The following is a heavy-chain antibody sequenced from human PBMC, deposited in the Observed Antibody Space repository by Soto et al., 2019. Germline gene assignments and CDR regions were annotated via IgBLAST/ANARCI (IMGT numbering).Heavy chain of an antibody. CDR1: GFTFSSSA. Sequence: PGGSLRLSCAASGFTFSSSAMHWVRQAPGKGLEWVAVISYDGNNKYYADSVKGRFTISRDNSKNTLYLQMNSLRAEDTAVYYCARDRSRDYYYYGLDVWGQGTTVTVSS. D-gene: IGHD3-10*01. CDR2: ISYDGNNK. J-gene: IGHJ6*02. CDR3: ARDRSRDYYYYGLDV. V-gene: IGHV3-30-3*01.